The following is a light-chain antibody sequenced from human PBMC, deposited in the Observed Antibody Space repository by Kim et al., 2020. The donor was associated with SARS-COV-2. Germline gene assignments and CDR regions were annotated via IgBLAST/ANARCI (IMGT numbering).Light chain of an antibody. CDR2: DAS. CDR1: QSVSTS. J-gene: IGKJ4*01. Sequence: LSPGERATLSCRASQSVSTSVAWFQHKPGQAPRLLIHDASYRATGIPARFSGSGSGTDFTLTITDLQAEDFAVYYCQQREDWPLTFGGGTKVDIK. V-gene: IGKV3-11*01. CDR3: QQREDWPLT.